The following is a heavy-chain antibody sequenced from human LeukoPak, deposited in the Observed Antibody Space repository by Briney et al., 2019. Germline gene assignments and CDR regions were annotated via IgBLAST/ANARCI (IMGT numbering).Heavy chain of an antibody. CDR3: ARDLTATDY. V-gene: IGHV3-30-3*01. Sequence: PGGPLRLSCAASGFTFSSYAMHWVRQAPGKGLEWVAVISYDGSNKYYADSVKGRFTISRDNSKNTLYLQMNSLRAEDTAVYYCARDLTATDYWGQGTLVTVSS. CDR1: GFTFSSYA. CDR2: ISYDGSNK. D-gene: IGHD2-21*02. J-gene: IGHJ4*02.